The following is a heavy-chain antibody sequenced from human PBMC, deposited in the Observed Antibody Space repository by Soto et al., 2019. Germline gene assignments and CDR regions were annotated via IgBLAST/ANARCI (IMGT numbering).Heavy chain of an antibody. J-gene: IGHJ6*02. CDR1: GGTFSSYA. D-gene: IGHD2-2*01. CDR2: IIHISGTA. Sequence: QVQLVQSGAEVKKPGSSVKVSCKASGGTFSSYAISWVRQAPGQGLEWMGGIIHISGTANYAQKFQGRVTITADESTSTAYMELSSLRSEDTAVYYCARSQGSSTSLEIYYYYYYGMDVWGQWTTVTVSS. V-gene: IGHV1-69*01. CDR3: ARSQGSSTSLEIYYYYYYGMDV.